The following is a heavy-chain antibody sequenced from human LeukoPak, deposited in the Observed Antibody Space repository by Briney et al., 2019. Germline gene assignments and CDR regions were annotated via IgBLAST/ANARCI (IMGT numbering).Heavy chain of an antibody. V-gene: IGHV3-23*01. J-gene: IGHJ4*02. CDR1: GFIFSSYG. CDR3: ARDKGTGYLSSFDY. D-gene: IGHD1-1*01. Sequence: PGGSLTLSCSASGFIFSSYGMSWLRAAPGKGLEWVSAISGRGRSTHYADSEKGRLTSSRDNSKNTLYLQINSLRAHDTALHCGARDKGTGYLSSFDYWGQGTLVTVSS. CDR2: ISGRGRST.